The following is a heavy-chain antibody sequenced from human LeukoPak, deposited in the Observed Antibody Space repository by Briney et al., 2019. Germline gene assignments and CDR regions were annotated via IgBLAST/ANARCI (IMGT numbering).Heavy chain of an antibody. D-gene: IGHD3-10*01. CDR2: FDPEDGET. J-gene: IGHJ4*02. V-gene: IGHV1-24*01. CDR3: AGAMVRGVITNQGDY. Sequence: ASVKVSCKVSGYTLTELSMHWVRQAPGKGLEWMGGFDPEDGETIYAQKFQGRVTITADKSTSTAYMELSSLRSEDTAVYYCAGAMVRGVITNQGDYWGQGTLVTVSS. CDR1: GYTLTELS.